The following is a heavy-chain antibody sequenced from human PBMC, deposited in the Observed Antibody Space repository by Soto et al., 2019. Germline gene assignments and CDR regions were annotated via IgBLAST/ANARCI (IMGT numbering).Heavy chain of an antibody. J-gene: IGHJ3*02. CDR1: GFTFSSYA. V-gene: IGHV3-33*08. D-gene: IGHD3-22*01. CDR3: ARTYYYDSSGYYEDAFDI. Sequence: QVQLVESGGGVVQPGRSLRLSCAASGFTFSSYAMHWVRQAPGKGLEWVAVIWYDGSNKYYADSVKGRFTISRDNSKNTLYLQMNSLRAEDTAVYYCARTYYYDSSGYYEDAFDIWGQGTMVTVSS. CDR2: IWYDGSNK.